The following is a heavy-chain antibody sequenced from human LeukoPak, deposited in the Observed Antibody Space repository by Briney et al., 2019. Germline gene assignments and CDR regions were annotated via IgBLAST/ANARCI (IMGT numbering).Heavy chain of an antibody. Sequence: GASVKVSCKAAGYTVTGYYMHWVRQAPGQGLEWMGWINPNSGGTNYAQKFQGRVTMTRDTSISTAYMELSRLRSDDTAVYYCARAASGSYYAPFDYWGQGTLVTVSS. CDR1: GYTVTGYY. CDR2: INPNSGGT. CDR3: ARAASGSYYAPFDY. J-gene: IGHJ4*02. D-gene: IGHD1-26*01. V-gene: IGHV1-2*02.